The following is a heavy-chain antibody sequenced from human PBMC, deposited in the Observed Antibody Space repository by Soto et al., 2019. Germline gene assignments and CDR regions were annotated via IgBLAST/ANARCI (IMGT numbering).Heavy chain of an antibody. Sequence: ASVKVSCKASGYTFTGYYMHWVRQAPGQGLEWMGWINPNSGGPNYAQKFQGWVTMTRATYISTAYMELSRLRYDDTAVYYGARGGTAMATLSAFDIWGQGTMVTVSS. V-gene: IGHV1-2*04. CDR3: ARGGTAMATLSAFDI. D-gene: IGHD5-18*01. J-gene: IGHJ3*02. CDR1: GYTFTGYY. CDR2: INPNSGGP.